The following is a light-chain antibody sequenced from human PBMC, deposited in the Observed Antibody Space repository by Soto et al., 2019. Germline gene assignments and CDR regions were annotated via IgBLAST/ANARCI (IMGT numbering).Light chain of an antibody. CDR1: SSNIGSNT. CDR2: SNN. V-gene: IGLV1-44*01. CDR3: AAWDVSLNVV. J-gene: IGLJ2*01. Sequence: QSVLTQPPSASGTPGQRVTISCSGSSSNIGSNTVNWYQQLPGTAPKLLIYSNNQRPSGVPDRFSGSKSGTSASLAISGLQSEDEADYYCAAWDVSLNVVSGGGTQLTVL.